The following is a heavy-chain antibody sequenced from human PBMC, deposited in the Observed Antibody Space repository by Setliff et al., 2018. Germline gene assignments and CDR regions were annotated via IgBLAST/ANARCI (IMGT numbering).Heavy chain of an antibody. CDR2: IHGSEGT. CDR3: ARGYYNGRGYYYLPCSFDS. Sequence: SETLALTCTVSDGSLYSGNYYWTWIRQPAGKALEWIGHIHGSEGTHYNPSLESRVTISRDKSPNQFSLMLRSVTAADTALYYCARGYYNGRGYYYLPCSFDSWGRGIVVTVSS. J-gene: IGHJ4*02. CDR1: DGSLYSGNYY. D-gene: IGHD3-10*01. V-gene: IGHV4-61*09.